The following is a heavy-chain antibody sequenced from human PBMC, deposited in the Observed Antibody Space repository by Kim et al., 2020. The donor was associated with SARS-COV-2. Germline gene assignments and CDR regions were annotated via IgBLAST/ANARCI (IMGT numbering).Heavy chain of an antibody. J-gene: IGHJ4*02. Sequence: YYNQALKSRVTISVDTSKNQFSLKLSSVTAADTAVYYCARVAAYGDYFDYWGQGTLVTVSS. V-gene: IGHV4-31*02. CDR3: ARVAAYGDYFDY. D-gene: IGHD4-17*01.